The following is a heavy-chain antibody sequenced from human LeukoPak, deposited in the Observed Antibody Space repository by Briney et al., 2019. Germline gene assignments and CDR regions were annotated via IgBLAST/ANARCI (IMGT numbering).Heavy chain of an antibody. J-gene: IGHJ4*02. CDR1: DFSFITYA. CDR2: ISGGGDAT. Sequence: GGSLRLSCAASDFSFITYAMSWVRQAPGKGLEWVSTISGGGDATYYADSVKGRFTISRDNSKNTLYLQMNRLRPEDTAVYYCAKDRRGVIIKDFDHWGQGTLVTVSS. D-gene: IGHD3-10*01. CDR3: AKDRRGVIIKDFDH. V-gene: IGHV3-23*01.